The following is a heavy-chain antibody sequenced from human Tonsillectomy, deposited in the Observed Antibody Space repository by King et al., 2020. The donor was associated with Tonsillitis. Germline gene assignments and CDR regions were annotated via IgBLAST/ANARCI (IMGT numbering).Heavy chain of an antibody. CDR3: ARVRDGYNYYDY. D-gene: IGHD5-24*01. CDR2: IGTAGDP. V-gene: IGHV3-13*05. Sequence: VQLVESGGGLVQPGGSLRLSCAASGFTFSSYDMHWVRHATGKGLEWVSAIGTAGDPYYPGSVKGRFTISRENAKNSLYLQMNSLRAGDTAVYYCARVRDGYNYYDYWGQGTLVTVSS. J-gene: IGHJ4*02. CDR1: GFTFSSYD.